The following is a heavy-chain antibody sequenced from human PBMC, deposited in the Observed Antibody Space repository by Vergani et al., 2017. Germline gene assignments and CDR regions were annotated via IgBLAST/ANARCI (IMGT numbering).Heavy chain of an antibody. CDR1: GGSISSGGYY. D-gene: IGHD3-3*01. Sequence: QVQLQESGPGLVKPSQTLSLTCTVSGGSISSGGYYWSWNRQHPGKGLEWIGYIYYSGSTYYNPSLKSRVTISVDTSKNQFSLKLSSVTAADTAVYYCARGPSDYDFWSGYYKGNWFDPWGQGTLVTVSS. V-gene: IGHV4-31*03. J-gene: IGHJ5*02. CDR2: IYYSGST. CDR3: ARGPSDYDFWSGYYKGNWFDP.